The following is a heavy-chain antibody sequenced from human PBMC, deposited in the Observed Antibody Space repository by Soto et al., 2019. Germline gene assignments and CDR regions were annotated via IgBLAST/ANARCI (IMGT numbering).Heavy chain of an antibody. CDR1: GGSISSGGYS. Sequence: QLQLQESSSGLVKPSQTLSLTCAVSGGSISSGGYSWSWIRQPPGKGLEWIGYIYHSGSTYYNPSLKSGVTISVDRTKNQFSLKLSSVTAADTAVYYCASAIGWVGELLGGYYFDYWGQGTLVTVSS. D-gene: IGHD3-10*01. CDR3: ASAIGWVGELLGGYYFDY. CDR2: IYHSGST. V-gene: IGHV4-30-2*01. J-gene: IGHJ4*02.